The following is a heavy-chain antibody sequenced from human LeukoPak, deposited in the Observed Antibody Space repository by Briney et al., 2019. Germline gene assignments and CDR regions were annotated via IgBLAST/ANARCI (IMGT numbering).Heavy chain of an antibody. V-gene: IGHV4-59*08. CDR3: ARHLARERLPGAFDI. Sequence: PSETLSLTCTVSGGSISSYYWSWIRQPPGKGLEWIGYIYYSGSTNYNPSLKSRVTISVDTSKNQFSLKLSSVTAADTAVYYCARHLARERLPGAFDIWGQGTMVTVSS. CDR2: IYYSGST. J-gene: IGHJ3*02. D-gene: IGHD1-26*01. CDR1: GGSISSYY.